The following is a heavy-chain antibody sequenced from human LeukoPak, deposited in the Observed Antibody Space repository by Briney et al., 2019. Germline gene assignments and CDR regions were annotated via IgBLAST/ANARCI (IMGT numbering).Heavy chain of an antibody. CDR2: IYYSGST. CDR3: ARVVASTSIDS. D-gene: IGHD2-15*01. Sequence: SETLSLTCTVSGDSISSSSSYWGWIRQPPGEGLEWIGSIYYSGSTYYNTSLKSRVTISIDPSKNRFSLKLTSVTAADTAIYYCARVVASTSIDSWGQGTLVTVSS. V-gene: IGHV4-39*07. CDR1: GDSISSSSSY. J-gene: IGHJ4*02.